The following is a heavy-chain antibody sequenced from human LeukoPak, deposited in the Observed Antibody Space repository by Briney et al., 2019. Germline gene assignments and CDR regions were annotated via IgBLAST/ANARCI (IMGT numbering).Heavy chain of an antibody. D-gene: IGHD6-19*01. CDR1: GFTLSRFY. V-gene: IGHV3-21*04. CDR2: ISSSGSNI. Sequence: GGSLRLSCAASGFTLSRFYMTWVRQAPGKGLEWVSSISSSGSNIYYSDSVKGRFTISRDNSKNTLYLQMNSLRAEDTAVYYCASGAAVAVVDAFDIWGQGTMVTVSS. CDR3: ASGAAVAVVDAFDI. J-gene: IGHJ3*02.